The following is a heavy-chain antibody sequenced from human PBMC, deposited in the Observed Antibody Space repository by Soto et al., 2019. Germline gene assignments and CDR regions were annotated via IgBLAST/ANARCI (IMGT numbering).Heavy chain of an antibody. CDR2: INPNSGGT. D-gene: IGHD3-10*01. Sequence: QVQLVQSGAEVKKPGASVKVSCKASGYTFTGYYMHWVRQAPGQGLEWMGWINPNSGGTNYAQKFQGWVTMNRDTSLSTAYMELSRLRSDDTAVYYCARDSESAYYYGSGRYYYGMDVWGQGTTVTVSS. CDR3: ARDSESAYYYGSGRYYYGMDV. J-gene: IGHJ6*02. CDR1: GYTFTGYY. V-gene: IGHV1-2*04.